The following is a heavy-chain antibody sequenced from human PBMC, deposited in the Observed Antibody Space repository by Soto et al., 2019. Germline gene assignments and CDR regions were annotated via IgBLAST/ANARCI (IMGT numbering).Heavy chain of an antibody. Sequence: PGESLKISCKGSGYSFTSYWIGWVRQMPGKGLEWMGIIYPGDSDTRYSPSFQGQVTISADKSISTAYLQWSSLKASDTAMYYCARHGAGIRLWLNGYYYYGMDVWGQGTTVTVSS. CDR3: ARHGAGIRLWLNGYYYYGMDV. J-gene: IGHJ6*02. CDR2: IYPGDSDT. V-gene: IGHV5-51*01. CDR1: GYSFTSYW. D-gene: IGHD5-18*01.